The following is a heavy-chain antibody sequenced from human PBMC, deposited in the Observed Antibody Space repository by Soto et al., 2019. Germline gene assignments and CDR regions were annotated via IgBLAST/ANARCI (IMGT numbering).Heavy chain of an antibody. V-gene: IGHV5-51*01. CDR3: SRQGSKGAYYYYGRDG. D-gene: IGHD2-2*01. CDR1: GYRFSSYW. CDR2: ISPGDSDT. Sequence: GEALKISCEGAGYRFSSYWIAWVRQMPGKGLEWMGIISPGDSDTIYSPSFQGQVTMLIDKSNSTAYLQSCSLKASDTSMYYCSRQGSKGAYYYYGRDGWRRGTTVT. J-gene: IGHJ6*02.